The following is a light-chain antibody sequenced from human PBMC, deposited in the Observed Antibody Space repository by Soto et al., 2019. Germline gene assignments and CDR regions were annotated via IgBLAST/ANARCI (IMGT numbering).Light chain of an antibody. Sequence: EIVLTQSPVTLSLSPGERATLSCRASQSVSSYLAWYQQKPGQAPRLLIYDASNRATGIPARFSGSGSGTDFTITISSLEPEDLAVYYCQQRSKWPSTFVGGTKVEIK. V-gene: IGKV3-11*01. CDR3: QQRSKWPST. CDR2: DAS. J-gene: IGKJ4*01. CDR1: QSVSSY.